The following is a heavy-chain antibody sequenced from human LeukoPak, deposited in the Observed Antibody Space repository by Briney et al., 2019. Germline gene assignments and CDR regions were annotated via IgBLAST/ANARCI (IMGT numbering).Heavy chain of an antibody. J-gene: IGHJ6*02. CDR3: AGAHDDYSNPKSPDYYYYYGMDV. D-gene: IGHD4-11*01. CDR2: IYYSGST. Sequence: SETLSLTCAVYGGSFSGYYWSWIRQPPGKGLEWIGYIYYSGSTNYNPSLKSRVTISVDKSKNQFSLKLSSVTAADTAVYYCAGAHDDYSNPKSPDYYYYYGMDVWGQGTTVTVSS. V-gene: IGHV4-34*01. CDR1: GGSFSGYY.